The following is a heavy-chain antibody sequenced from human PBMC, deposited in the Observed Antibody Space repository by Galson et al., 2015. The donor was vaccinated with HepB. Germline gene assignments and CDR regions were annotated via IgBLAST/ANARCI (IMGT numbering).Heavy chain of an antibody. D-gene: IGHD2-15*01. Sequence: SLRLSCAASGFTFSNYALNWVRQGPGKRLEWVAAISGSGATTYYAESVKGRFTISRDNSKNTLHLEMNSLRADDTAVYYCAKANYPGYCSGERSGNCIPLYNFDCWGQGTLVTVSS. V-gene: IGHV3-23*01. CDR2: ISGSGATT. CDR1: GFTFSNYA. J-gene: IGHJ4*02. CDR3: AKANYPGYCSGERSGNCIPLYNFDC.